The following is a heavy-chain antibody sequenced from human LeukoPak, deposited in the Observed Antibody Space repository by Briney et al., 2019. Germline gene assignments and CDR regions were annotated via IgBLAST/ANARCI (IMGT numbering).Heavy chain of an antibody. CDR2: IIPIFGTA. CDR3: ARDSGGYYYDSSGYYNY. V-gene: IGHV1-69*05. CDR1: GGTFSSYA. J-gene: IGHJ4*02. D-gene: IGHD3-22*01. Sequence: SVKVSCKAFGGTFSSYAISWVRQAPGQGLEWMGRIIPIFGTANYAQKFQGRVTITTDESTSTAYMELSSLRSEDTAVYYCARDSGGYYYDSSGYYNYWGQGTLVTVSS.